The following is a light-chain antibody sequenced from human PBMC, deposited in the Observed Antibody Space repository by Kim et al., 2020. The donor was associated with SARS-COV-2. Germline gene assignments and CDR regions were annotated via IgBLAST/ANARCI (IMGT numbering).Light chain of an antibody. CDR3: SAWDATLSAWV. V-gene: IGLV10-54*01. CDR1: SKNVGGIG. Sequence: QTAAPTCTGNSKNVGGIGAAWLFQHRGHPPKLLFYRNEKRPSGISERLSVSRSGNTASLTITGLQPDDEGDCYCSAWDATLSAWVFGGGTQLTVL. J-gene: IGLJ3*02. CDR2: RNE.